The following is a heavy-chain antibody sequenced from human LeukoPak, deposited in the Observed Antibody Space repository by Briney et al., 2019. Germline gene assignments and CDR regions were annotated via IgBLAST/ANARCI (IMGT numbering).Heavy chain of an antibody. D-gene: IGHD3-16*01. J-gene: IGHJ4*02. CDR1: GFTFSSYS. V-gene: IGHV3-48*01. CDR2: MSSIGTI. Sequence: GGSLRLSCTASGFTFSSYSMNWVRQAPGKGLEWVSYMSSIGTIYYADSVKGRFTISRDNAKNSLYLQMNSLRAEDTAVYYCARGVWGMYYFDYWGQGTLVTVSS. CDR3: ARGVWGMYYFDY.